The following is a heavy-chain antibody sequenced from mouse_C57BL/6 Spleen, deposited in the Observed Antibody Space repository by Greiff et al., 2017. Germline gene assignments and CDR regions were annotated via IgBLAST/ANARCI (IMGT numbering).Heavy chain of an antibody. Sequence: VQLKESGPELVKPGASVKIPCKASGYTFTDYNMDWVKQSHGKRLEWIGDINPNNGGTIYNQKFKGKSTLTVDKSSSTAYMELRSLKSKDTAVYYSERRCFSPYWYFEVWGTGTTVTVSS. CDR2: INPNNGGT. V-gene: IGHV1-18*01. CDR1: GYTFTDYN. J-gene: IGHJ1*03. CDR3: ERRCFSPYWYFEV.